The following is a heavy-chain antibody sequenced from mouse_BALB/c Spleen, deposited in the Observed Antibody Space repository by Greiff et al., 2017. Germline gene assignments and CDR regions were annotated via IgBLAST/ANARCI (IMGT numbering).Heavy chain of an antibody. J-gene: IGHJ4*01. V-gene: IGHV5-9-4*01. Sequence: EVQLVESGGGLVKPGGSLKLSCAASGFTFSSYAMSWVRQSPEKRLEWVAEISSGGSYTYYPDTVTGRFTISRDNAKNTLYLEMSSLRSEDTAMYYCARESTGTDAMDYWGQGTSVTVSS. CDR1: GFTFSSYA. D-gene: IGHD4-1*02. CDR2: ISSGGSYT. CDR3: ARESTGTDAMDY.